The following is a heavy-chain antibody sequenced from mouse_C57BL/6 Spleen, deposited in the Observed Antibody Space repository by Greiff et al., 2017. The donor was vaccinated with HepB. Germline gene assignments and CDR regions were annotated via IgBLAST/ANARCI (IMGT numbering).Heavy chain of an antibody. J-gene: IGHJ4*01. CDR3: TRDDGYYEDAMDY. CDR2: ISSGGDYI. D-gene: IGHD2-3*01. CDR1: GFTFSSYA. V-gene: IGHV5-9-1*02. Sequence: EVQVVESGEGLVKPGGSLKLSCAASGFTFSSYAMSWVRQTPEKRLEWVAYISSGGDYIYYADTVKGRFTISRDNARNTLYLQMSSLKSEDTAMYYCTRDDGYYEDAMDYWGQGTSVTVSS.